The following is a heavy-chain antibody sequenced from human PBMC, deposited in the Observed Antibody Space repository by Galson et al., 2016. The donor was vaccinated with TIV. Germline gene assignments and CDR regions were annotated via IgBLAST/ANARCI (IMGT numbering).Heavy chain of an antibody. D-gene: IGHD6-6*01. CDR3: AKDRNAALDTYYYYYGMDV. V-gene: IGHV1-69*13. J-gene: IGHJ6*02. CDR1: GGSFSTHT. Sequence: SVKVSCKASGGSFSTHTFNWVRQAPGQGLEWMGGIVPLFRTTNYAQKFQGRVTFTADESSSTAHMEVSRLTSDDTAVYYCAKDRNAALDTYYYYYGMDVWGQGTTVTVSS. CDR2: IVPLFRTT.